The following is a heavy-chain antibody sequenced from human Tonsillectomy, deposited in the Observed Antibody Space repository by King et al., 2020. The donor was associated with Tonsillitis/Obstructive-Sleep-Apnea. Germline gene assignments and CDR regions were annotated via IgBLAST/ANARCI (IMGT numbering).Heavy chain of an antibody. CDR3: ARDCRSVVDNWYFDV. CDR1: GYSFTNYW. J-gene: IGHJ2*01. CDR2: IYPDDSDS. Sequence: VQLVQSGAEVKKPGESLKISCQGSGYSFTNYWIGWVRQMPGKGLEWMGIIYPDDSDSRYSPSFQGQVTFSADKSINTVYLQWSSLKTSDTAMYFCARDCRSVVDNWYFDVWGRGPLVTVSS. D-gene: IGHD3-22*01. V-gene: IGHV5-51*03.